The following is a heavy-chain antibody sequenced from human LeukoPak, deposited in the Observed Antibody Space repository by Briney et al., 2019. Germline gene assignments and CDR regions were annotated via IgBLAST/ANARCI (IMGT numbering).Heavy chain of an antibody. CDR3: AREGSATARPFVSNDY. CDR1: GGSISTYY. Sequence: PSETLSLTCTVSGGSISTYYWSWIRQPAGKGLDWIGRIHTSGNSDYNPSLKSRVTMSVDTSKNQFSLKVRSVTAADTAVYYCAREGSATARPFVSNDYWGQGTLVTVSS. CDR2: IHTSGNS. D-gene: IGHD6-6*01. J-gene: IGHJ4*02. V-gene: IGHV4-4*07.